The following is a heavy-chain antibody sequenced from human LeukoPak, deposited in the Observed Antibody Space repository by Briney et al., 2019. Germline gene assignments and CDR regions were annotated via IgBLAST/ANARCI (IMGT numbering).Heavy chain of an antibody. Sequence: GASVKVSCKASGYTFTSYDINWVRQATGQGLEWMGWMNPNSGNTGYAQKFQGRVTMTRNTSISTPYMELGRLRSEDTAVYYCARGDTMIVVDAFDIWGQGTMVTVSS. J-gene: IGHJ3*02. CDR1: GYTFTSYD. CDR2: MNPNSGNT. CDR3: ARGDTMIVVDAFDI. D-gene: IGHD3-22*01. V-gene: IGHV1-8*01.